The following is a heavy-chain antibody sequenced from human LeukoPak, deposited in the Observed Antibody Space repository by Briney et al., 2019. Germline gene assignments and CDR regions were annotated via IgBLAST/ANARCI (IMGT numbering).Heavy chain of an antibody. CDR2: IKQDGSQR. Sequence: GGSLRLSCAASGFTFSSYWMNWVRQAPGKGLEWLSNIKQDGSQRYYVDSVKGRFTISRDNTKNSLYLQMSSLRAEDTAVYYCARDETGDIYANYWGQGTLVTVSS. V-gene: IGHV3-7*03. CDR3: ARDETGDIYANY. D-gene: IGHD5-18*01. J-gene: IGHJ4*02. CDR1: GFTFSSYW.